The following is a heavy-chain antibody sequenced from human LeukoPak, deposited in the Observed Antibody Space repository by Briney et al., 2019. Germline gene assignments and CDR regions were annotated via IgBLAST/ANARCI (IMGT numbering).Heavy chain of an antibody. D-gene: IGHD3-16*01. CDR1: GFPFRSFA. CDR3: AKDREYSYVYDAFDI. V-gene: IGHV3-23*01. CDR2: FGGSGGST. J-gene: IGHJ3*02. Sequence: GSLKLPLAASGFPFRSFAMCWVPQAPGKGLEGVPPFGGSGGSTYYADSVKGRFAISRDNSKNTLYLQMNSLRAEDTAVYYCAKDREYSYVYDAFDIWGQGTLVTVSS.